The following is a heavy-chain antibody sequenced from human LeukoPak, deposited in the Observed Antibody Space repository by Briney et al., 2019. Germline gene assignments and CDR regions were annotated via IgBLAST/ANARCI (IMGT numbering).Heavy chain of an antibody. Sequence: GGSLRLSCAASGFTFSSYAMSWVRQAPGKGLEWVSAISGSGGSTYYADSVKGRFTISRDNSKNTLYLQMNSLRAEDMAVYYCAKCLIVVVPTYGMDVWGQGTTVTVSS. CDR2: ISGSGGST. J-gene: IGHJ6*02. V-gene: IGHV3-23*01. D-gene: IGHD2-2*01. CDR1: GFTFSSYA. CDR3: AKCLIVVVPTYGMDV.